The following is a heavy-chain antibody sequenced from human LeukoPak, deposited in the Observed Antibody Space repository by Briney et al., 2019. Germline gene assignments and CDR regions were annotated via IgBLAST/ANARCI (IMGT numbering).Heavy chain of an antibody. D-gene: IGHD3-16*01. CDR1: GGTFSSYA. CDR2: IIPIFGTA. Sequence: SVKVSCKASGGTFSSYAISWVRQAPGEGLEWMGRIIPIFGTANYAQKFQGRVTITTDESTSTAYMELSSLRSEDTAVYYCARDRQAEGDFDYWGQGTLVTVSS. V-gene: IGHV1-69*05. CDR3: ARDRQAEGDFDY. J-gene: IGHJ4*02.